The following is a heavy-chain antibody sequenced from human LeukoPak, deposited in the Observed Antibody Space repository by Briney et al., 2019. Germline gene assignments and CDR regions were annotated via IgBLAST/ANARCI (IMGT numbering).Heavy chain of an antibody. V-gene: IGHV4-4*07. CDR2: IYTSGST. J-gene: IGHJ4*02. CDR1: GGSISSYY. D-gene: IGHD2-15*01. CDR3: AANVGYCSGGSCYPVDY. Sequence: SETLSLTCTVSGGSISSYYWSWIRQPAGKGLEWIGRIYTSGSTNYNPSLKSRVTMSVDTSKNQFSLKLISVPAADTAVYYCAANVGYCSGGSCYPVDYWGQGTLVTVSS.